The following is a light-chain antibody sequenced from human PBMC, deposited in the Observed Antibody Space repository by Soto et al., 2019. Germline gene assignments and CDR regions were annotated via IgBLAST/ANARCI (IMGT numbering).Light chain of an antibody. CDR2: GAS. J-gene: IGKJ1*01. CDR3: QQDYNLPWT. Sequence: EIVITQSPATLSLSPVERATLSCRASQSVSSSYLSWYQRKPGQAPRLLIYGASIRATGIPARFSGSGSGTAFTRTISSLQPEDFAVYYCQQDYNLPWTFGQGTKVDIK. CDR1: QSVSSSY. V-gene: IGKV3D-7*01.